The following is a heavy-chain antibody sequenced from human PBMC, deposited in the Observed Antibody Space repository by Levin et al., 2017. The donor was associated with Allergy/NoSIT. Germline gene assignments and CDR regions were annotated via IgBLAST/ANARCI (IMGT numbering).Heavy chain of an antibody. D-gene: IGHD3-16*02. CDR3: AKRDVRGPHLEDLSLLIDS. V-gene: IGHV3-23*01. CDR1: GFTFSNHA. CDR2: ISGSGYGT. J-gene: IGHJ4*02. Sequence: GGSLRLSCAASGFTFSNHAMSWVRQAPGKGLEWVSAISGSGYGTFYADSVKGRFTISRDNSKNTLFLQMSSLRAEDTAVFFCAKRDVRGPHLEDLSLLIDSWCQGTLVTVSS.